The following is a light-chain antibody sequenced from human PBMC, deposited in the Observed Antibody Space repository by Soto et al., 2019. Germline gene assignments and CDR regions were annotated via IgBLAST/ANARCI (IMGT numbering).Light chain of an antibody. CDR2: AAS. Sequence: DIQMTQSPSSLSASVGDRVTITCRASQSISSYLNWYQQKPGEAPKLLIYAASSLQSGVPSRFSGSGSGTDFTLTISSLQPEDFATYYCQQSYSTLYTFGQGT. CDR1: QSISSY. V-gene: IGKV1-39*01. CDR3: QQSYSTLYT. J-gene: IGKJ2*01.